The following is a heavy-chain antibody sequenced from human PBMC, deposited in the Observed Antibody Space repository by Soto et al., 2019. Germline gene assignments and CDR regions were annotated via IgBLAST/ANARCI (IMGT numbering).Heavy chain of an antibody. CDR3: ARRYGGAFDI. D-gene: IGHD4-17*01. CDR1: GGSISSSSYY. Sequence: SETLSLTCTVSGGSISSSSYYWGWIRQPPGKGLEWIGNIYYSGSTYYNPSLKSRVTISVDTSKNQFSLKLSSVTAADTAVYYCARRYGGAFDIWGQGTMVTVSS. V-gene: IGHV4-39*01. J-gene: IGHJ3*02. CDR2: IYYSGST.